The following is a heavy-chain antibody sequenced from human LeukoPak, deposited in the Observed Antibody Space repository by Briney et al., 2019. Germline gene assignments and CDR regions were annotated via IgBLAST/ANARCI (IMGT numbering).Heavy chain of an antibody. CDR2: IGTAGDT. V-gene: IGHV3-13*01. Sequence: GGSLRLSCAASGFTFSSYDMHWVRQATGKGLEWVSSIGTAGDTYYPGSVKGRFTISRENARNSLYLQMNSLSAGDTAVYYCARVRKYSGYYSWYFDLWGRGTLVTVSS. J-gene: IGHJ2*01. CDR1: GFTFSSYD. D-gene: IGHD5-12*01. CDR3: ARVRKYSGYYSWYFDL.